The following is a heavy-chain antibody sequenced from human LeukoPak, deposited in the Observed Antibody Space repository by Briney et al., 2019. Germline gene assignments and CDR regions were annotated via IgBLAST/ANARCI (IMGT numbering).Heavy chain of an antibody. CDR1: GGSFSGYY. CDR3: ARARGSTSCYWFDP. V-gene: IGHV4-34*01. J-gene: IGHJ5*02. CDR2: INHSGST. Sequence: PSETLSLTCAVYGGSFSGYYWSWIRQPPGKGLEWIGEINHSGSTNYNPSLKSRVTISVDTSKNQFSLKLSSVTAADTAVYYCARARGSTSCYWFDPWGQGTLVTVSS. D-gene: IGHD2-2*01.